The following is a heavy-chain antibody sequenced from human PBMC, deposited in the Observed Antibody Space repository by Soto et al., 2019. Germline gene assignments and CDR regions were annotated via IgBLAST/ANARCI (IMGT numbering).Heavy chain of an antibody. Sequence: GGSLRLSCAASGFTFSSYGMHWVRQAPGKGLEWVAVISYDGSNKYYADSVKGRFTISRDNSKNTLYLQMNSLRAEDTAVYYCAKGPAYWGQGTLVTVSS. CDR3: AKGPAY. V-gene: IGHV3-30*18. J-gene: IGHJ4*02. CDR1: GFTFSSYG. CDR2: ISYDGSNK.